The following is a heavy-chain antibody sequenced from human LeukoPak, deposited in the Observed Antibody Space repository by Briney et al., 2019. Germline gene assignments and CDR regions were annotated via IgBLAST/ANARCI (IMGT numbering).Heavy chain of an antibody. CDR1: GFTFNSYA. CDR2: ISGSGDRT. Sequence: GGSLRLSCAASGFTFNSYAMSWVRQAPGKVLEWVSAISGSGDRTFYADSVKGRLTISRDNSKNTLYLQLNTVRAEDTALYYCARGGTNYYYMDVWGKGTTVTVSS. D-gene: IGHD3-10*01. V-gene: IGHV3-23*01. CDR3: ARGGTNYYYMDV. J-gene: IGHJ6*03.